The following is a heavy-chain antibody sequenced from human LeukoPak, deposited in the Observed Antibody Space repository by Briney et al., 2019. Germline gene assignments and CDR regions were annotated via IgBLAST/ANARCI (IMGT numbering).Heavy chain of an antibody. CDR2: MNPNSGNT. CDR3: AATSGEMATIGPPGQFDY. CDR1: GYTFTSYD. V-gene: IGHV1-8*02. J-gene: IGHJ4*02. D-gene: IGHD5-24*01. Sequence: GASVKVSCKASGYTFTSYDINWVRQATGQGLEWMGWMNPNSGNTGYAQKFQGRVTMTRDTSTSTVYMELSSLRSEDTAVYYCAATSGEMATIGPPGQFDYWGQGTLVTVSS.